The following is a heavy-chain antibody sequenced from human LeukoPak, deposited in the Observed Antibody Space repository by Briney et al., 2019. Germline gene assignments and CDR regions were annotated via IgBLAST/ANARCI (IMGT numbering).Heavy chain of an antibody. D-gene: IGHD2-21*02. V-gene: IGHV3-48*01. CDR1: GFTFSSYS. J-gene: IGHJ4*02. CDR2: ISSSSSTI. Sequence: QTGGSLRLSCAASGFTFSSYSMNWVRQAPGKGLEWVSYISSSSSTIYYADSVKGRFTISRDNSKNTLYLQMNSLRAKDTAVYYCAKDIGAYCGGDCYSVDYWGQGTLVTVSS. CDR3: AKDIGAYCGGDCYSVDY.